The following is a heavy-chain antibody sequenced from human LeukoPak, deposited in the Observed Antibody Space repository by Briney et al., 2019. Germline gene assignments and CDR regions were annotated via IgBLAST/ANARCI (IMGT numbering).Heavy chain of an antibody. J-gene: IGHJ6*02. CDR2: ISGSGGST. CDR1: GFTFSSYA. CDR3: ARDSLSYYGMDV. V-gene: IGHV3-23*01. Sequence: GGSLRLSCAASGFTFSSYAMSWVRQAPGKGLEWVSAISGSGGSTYYADSVKGRFTISRDNSKNTLYLQMNSLRAEDTAVYYCARDSLSYYGMDVWGQGTTVTVSS.